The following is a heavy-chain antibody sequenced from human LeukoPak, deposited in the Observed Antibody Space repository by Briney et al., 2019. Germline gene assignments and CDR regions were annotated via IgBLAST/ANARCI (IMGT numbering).Heavy chain of an antibody. CDR3: AKPSLAAAGNIWVSGGNWSDP. Sequence: TGGSLRLSCAASGFSFSSYAMNWVRQAPGKGLEWVSGISGSGGSTYYADSVKGRFTISRDNSKNTLYLQMNSLRAEDTAVYYCAKPSLAAAGNIWVSGGNWSDPWGQGTLVTVSS. CDR2: ISGSGGST. V-gene: IGHV3-23*01. J-gene: IGHJ5*02. D-gene: IGHD6-13*01. CDR1: GFSFSSYA.